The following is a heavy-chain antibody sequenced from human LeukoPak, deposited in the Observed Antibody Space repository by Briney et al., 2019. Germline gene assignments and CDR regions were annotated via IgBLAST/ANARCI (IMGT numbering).Heavy chain of an antibody. J-gene: IGHJ4*02. D-gene: IGHD5-18*01. CDR3: LRDPDTY. Sequence: QTGGSLRLSCAASGFSISTYRMNWVRQAPGKGLEWISYISTSGGTIYYADSVKGRFTISRDNVKNSLYLQMNSLRDEDTAVYYCLRDPDTYWGQGTLVTVSS. CDR1: GFSISTYR. CDR2: ISTSGGTI. V-gene: IGHV3-48*02.